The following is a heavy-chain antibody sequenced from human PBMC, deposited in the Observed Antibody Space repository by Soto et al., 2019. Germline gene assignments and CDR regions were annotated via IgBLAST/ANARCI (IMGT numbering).Heavy chain of an antibody. Sequence: QVQLQESGPGLVKPSQTLSLTCTVSGGSINSDGYYWTWIRQHPGKGLEWIGYISYSGSTYYNPSLKSRVTISVDTSKNQFSLKLSSVTAADTAVYYCARDSGIMTAGDSWGQGTLVTVSS. V-gene: IGHV4-31*03. D-gene: IGHD2-21*02. CDR3: ARDSGIMTAGDS. J-gene: IGHJ4*02. CDR1: GGSINSDGYY. CDR2: ISYSGST.